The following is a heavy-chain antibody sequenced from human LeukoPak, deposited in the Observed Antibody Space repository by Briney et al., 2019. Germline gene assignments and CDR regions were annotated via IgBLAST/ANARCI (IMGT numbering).Heavy chain of an antibody. D-gene: IGHD1-26*01. CDR1: GDSMSGTNW. CDR3: AREGRFPPEVLPRYFDY. Sequence: SGTLSLTCAVSGDSMSGTNWWSWVRQSPGKGLEWIGEIYHDGSTNYNPSLQSRVSISVDRSKNQFSLKLSSVTAADTAVYYCAREGRFPPEVLPRYFDYWGQGTLVTVSS. J-gene: IGHJ4*02. CDR2: IYHDGST. V-gene: IGHV4-4*02.